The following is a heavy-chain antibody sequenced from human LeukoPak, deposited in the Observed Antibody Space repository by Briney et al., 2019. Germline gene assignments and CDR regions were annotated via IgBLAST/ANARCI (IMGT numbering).Heavy chain of an antibody. V-gene: IGHV3-30*18. CDR1: GFTFISFG. Sequence: GGSLRLSCAASGFTFISFGMHWVRQAPGKGLEWLALISYDGSNKYYADSVKGRFTISRDNSKNTLYLQMNSLRAEDAAVYYCAKDWDPGYYDSSGSYPDYWGQGTLVTVSS. J-gene: IGHJ4*02. CDR3: AKDWDPGYYDSSGSYPDY. D-gene: IGHD3-22*01. CDR2: ISYDGSNK.